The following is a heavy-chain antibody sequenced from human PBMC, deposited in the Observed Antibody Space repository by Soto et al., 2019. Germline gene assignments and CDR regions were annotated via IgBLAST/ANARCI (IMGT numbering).Heavy chain of an antibody. J-gene: IGHJ4*02. Sequence: VKVSCKASGYTFTSYDINWVRQATGQGLEWMGWMNPNSGNTGYAQKFQGRVTMTRNTSISTAYMELSSLRSEDTAVYYCSXGSLYSGAFDIWGQGTLVTVSS. CDR1: GYTFTSYD. V-gene: IGHV1-8*01. D-gene: IGHD1-26*01. CDR2: MNPNSGNT. CDR3: SXGSLYSGAFDI.